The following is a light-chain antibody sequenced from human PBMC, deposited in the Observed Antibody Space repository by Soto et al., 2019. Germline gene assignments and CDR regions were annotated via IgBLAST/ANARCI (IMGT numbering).Light chain of an antibody. CDR1: SSNIGLND. J-gene: IGLJ2*01. Sequence: QSVLTQPPSASGTPGQTVTISCSGSSSNIGLNDVHWYRQLSGTAPQILIYDTNQQATGVPDRFSGSRSGTSASLAIHGLQSEDEADYHCVAWDDSLNGPVFGGGTKLTVL. CDR3: VAWDDSLNGPV. V-gene: IGLV1-44*01. CDR2: DTN.